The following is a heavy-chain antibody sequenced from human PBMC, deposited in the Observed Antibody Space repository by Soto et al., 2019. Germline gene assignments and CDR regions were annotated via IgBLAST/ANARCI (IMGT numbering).Heavy chain of an antibody. D-gene: IGHD5-12*01. CDR2: ISGSGSAT. V-gene: IGHV3-23*01. Sequence: EVQLLESGGGLVQPGGSLRLSCAVSGLTFTKYAMSWVRQAPGKGLEWVSAISGSGSATHYADSVKGRFTISRDNSKNTVSLQMNSLRVEDTAIYFCAKRSGFDSGLFDYCGQGTLVTVSS. CDR3: AKRSGFDSGLFDY. CDR1: GLTFTKYA. J-gene: IGHJ4*02.